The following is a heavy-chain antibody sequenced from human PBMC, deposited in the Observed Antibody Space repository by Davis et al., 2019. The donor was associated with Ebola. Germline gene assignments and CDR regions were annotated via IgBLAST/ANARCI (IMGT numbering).Heavy chain of an antibody. CDR3: AKDEIMLDAFDI. Sequence: GESLKISCAASGFIFSTYVMYWVRQAPGKGLEWVAAIAYDGSNKYYADSVQGRFTISRDNSRNTLYLQMNSLRADDTAVYYCAKDEIMLDAFDIWGQGTMVTVSS. CDR1: GFIFSTYV. CDR2: IAYDGSNK. J-gene: IGHJ3*02. V-gene: IGHV3-30*04. D-gene: IGHD2-15*01.